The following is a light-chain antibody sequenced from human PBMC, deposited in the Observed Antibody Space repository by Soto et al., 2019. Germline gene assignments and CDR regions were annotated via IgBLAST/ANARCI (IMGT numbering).Light chain of an antibody. CDR3: SSYTSSNTRV. V-gene: IGLV2-14*01. J-gene: IGLJ1*01. CDR2: EVS. Sequence: QSALTQPASVSGSPGQSFTISCTGTSSDVGGYNYVSWYQQDPGKAPKLMIYEVSNRPSGVSNRFSGSKSGNTASLTISGLQAEDEADYYCSSYTSSNTRVLGTGTKVTVL. CDR1: SSDVGGYNY.